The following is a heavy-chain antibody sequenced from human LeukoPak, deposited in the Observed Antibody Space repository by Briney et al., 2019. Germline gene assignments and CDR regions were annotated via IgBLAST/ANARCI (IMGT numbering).Heavy chain of an antibody. CDR2: ISVGAEYI. J-gene: IGHJ4*02. CDR1: GFTFSTYV. V-gene: IGHV3-23*01. CDR3: ASGPPFLKYFEY. Sequence: GGSLRLSCAASGFTFSTYVMNWFRQAPGKGLEWVSTISVGAEYIFYADPVKGRFTISRDDSNNALYLQMHSLRAEDTALYYCASGPPFLKYFEYWGQGTLVTVSS. D-gene: IGHD3-3*01.